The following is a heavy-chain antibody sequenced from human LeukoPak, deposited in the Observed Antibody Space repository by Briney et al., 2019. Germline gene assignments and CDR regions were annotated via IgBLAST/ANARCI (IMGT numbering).Heavy chain of an antibody. V-gene: IGHV1-8*01. CDR1: RYTFTSYD. Sequence: ASVKVSCKASRYTFTSYDINWVRQATGQGLEWMGWMNPNSGNTGYAQKFQGRVTMTRNTSISTAYMEPSSLRSEDTAVYYCARVPYGPWVTFRIAARENYYYYGMDVWGQGTTVTVSS. CDR3: ARVPYGPWVTFRIAARENYYYYGMDV. CDR2: MNPNSGNT. D-gene: IGHD6-6*01. J-gene: IGHJ6*02.